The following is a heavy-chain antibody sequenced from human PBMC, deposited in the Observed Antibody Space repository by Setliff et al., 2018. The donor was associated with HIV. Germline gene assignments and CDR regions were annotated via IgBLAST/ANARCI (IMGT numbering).Heavy chain of an antibody. J-gene: IGHJ5*01. Sequence: SETLSLTCKVSGGSFNTKRTKWGWIRQSPGKGLEWIGSIFYFGSVTYNPSLKSRPLISIDTSKTQFSLNLRSVTAADTAVYYCVRELLGSGGTVPEVNFFDSWGQGTLVTSPQ. D-gene: IGHD1-26*01. CDR3: VRELLGSGGTVPEVNFFDS. V-gene: IGHV4-39*07. CDR2: IFYFGSV. CDR1: GGSFNTKRTK.